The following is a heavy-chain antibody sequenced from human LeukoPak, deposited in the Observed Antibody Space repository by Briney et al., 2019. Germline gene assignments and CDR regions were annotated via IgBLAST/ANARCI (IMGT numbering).Heavy chain of an antibody. CDR1: GGTFSSYA. CDR2: MNPNSGNT. D-gene: IGHD2-21*01. J-gene: IGHJ5*02. CDR3: ARDSPPPSGFDP. Sequence: ASVKVSCKASGGTFSSYAISWVRQAPGQGLEWMGWMNPNSGNTGYAQKFQGRVTMTRNTSISTAYMELRSLRSDDTAVYYCARDSPPPSGFDPWGQGTLVTVSS. V-gene: IGHV1-8*02.